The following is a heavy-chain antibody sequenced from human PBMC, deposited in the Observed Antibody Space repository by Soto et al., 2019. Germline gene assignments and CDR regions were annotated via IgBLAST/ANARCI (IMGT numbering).Heavy chain of an antibody. D-gene: IGHD3-16*02. J-gene: IGHJ4*02. Sequence: QVQLQESGPGLVKPSQTLSLTCTVSGDSINNAAYYWSWIRQHPARGLECIGYIYYSGITYYSPSFKSRRSMSVDTAENQFSLKLTSVTAADTAVYYCARFSAELSFLNWGQGTLVNVSS. CDR2: IYYSGIT. V-gene: IGHV4-31*03. CDR3: ARFSAELSFLN. CDR1: GDSINNAAYY.